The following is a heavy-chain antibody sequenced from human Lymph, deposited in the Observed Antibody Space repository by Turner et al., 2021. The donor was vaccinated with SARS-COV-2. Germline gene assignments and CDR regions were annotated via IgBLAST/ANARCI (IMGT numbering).Heavy chain of an antibody. CDR3: ARDRDSSGWVDY. Sequence: QVQLVESGGGVVQPGRSLRLSCAASGFTFSSYAMHWVRQAPGKGLEGVAFISYDGSDKYYADSVKGRFTFSRDNYKNTLYLQMNSLRAEDTAVYYCARDRDSSGWVDYWGQGTLVTVSS. D-gene: IGHD3-22*01. CDR2: ISYDGSDK. J-gene: IGHJ4*02. V-gene: IGHV3-30*04. CDR1: GFTFSSYA.